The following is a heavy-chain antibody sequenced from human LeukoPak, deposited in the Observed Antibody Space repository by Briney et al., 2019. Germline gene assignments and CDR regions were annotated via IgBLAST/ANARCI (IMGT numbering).Heavy chain of an antibody. Sequence: GASVKVSCKASGYTFTSHYMHWVRQAPGQGLEWMGTINPSSGSRSYAQKFQGRVTMTRDTSTNIVYMELSSLRSEDTAVYFCARDACSSTICQAGGNWFDPWGQGTLVIVS. CDR2: INPSSGSR. CDR1: GYTFTSHY. V-gene: IGHV1-46*01. D-gene: IGHD2-2*01. J-gene: IGHJ5*02. CDR3: ARDACSSTICQAGGNWFDP.